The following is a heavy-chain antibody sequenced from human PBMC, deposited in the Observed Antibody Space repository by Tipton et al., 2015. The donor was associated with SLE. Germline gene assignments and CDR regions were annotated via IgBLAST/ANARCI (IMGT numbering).Heavy chain of an antibody. CDR2: VSFTGSP. CDR1: GTSISHHY. CDR3: ARRIDTLERGGVWLDP. V-gene: IGHV4-59*11. J-gene: IGHJ5*02. Sequence: QLVQSGPEVKPSETLSVTCHVSGTSISHHYWNWIRQPLGQGLEWLGYVSFTGSPTYSPSLKSRAAISIDTSKNQVSLTLTSVTAADTAVYYCARRIDTLERGGVWLDPWGQGTPVIVSS. D-gene: IGHD3-10*01.